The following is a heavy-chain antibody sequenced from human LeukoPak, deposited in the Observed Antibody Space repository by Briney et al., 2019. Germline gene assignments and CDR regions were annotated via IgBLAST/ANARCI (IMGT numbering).Heavy chain of an antibody. CDR3: ARGPYSSSSPWFDP. D-gene: IGHD6-6*01. CDR2: ISSSSGTI. V-gene: IGHV3-48*01. Sequence: GGSLRLSCAASGFPFSSFSMNWVRQAPGKGLEWVSYISSSSGTIYYADSVKGRFTISRDNAKNSLYLQMNSLRAEDTAVYYCARGPYSSSSPWFDPWAREPWSPSPQ. J-gene: IGHJ5*02. CDR1: GFPFSSFS.